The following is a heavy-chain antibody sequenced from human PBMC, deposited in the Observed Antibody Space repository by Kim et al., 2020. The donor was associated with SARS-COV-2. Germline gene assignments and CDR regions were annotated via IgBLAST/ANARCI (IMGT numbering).Heavy chain of an antibody. Sequence: GESLKISCQGSGYKFSNSWIGWVRQTPDKGLEWMGIIFASDSDTRYSPSLQGQVLISVDKSINTAYLQWSSLKASDSAIYYCARLNDVLTQHNYYGMDIWGQGTTVSISS. CDR2: IFASDSDT. D-gene: IGHD3-9*01. J-gene: IGHJ6*02. V-gene: IGHV5-51*01. CDR1: GYKFSNSW. CDR3: ARLNDVLTQHNYYGMDI.